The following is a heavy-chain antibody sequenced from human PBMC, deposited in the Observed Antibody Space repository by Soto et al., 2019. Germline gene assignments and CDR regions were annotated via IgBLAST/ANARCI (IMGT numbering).Heavy chain of an antibody. CDR2: TYYRSKWYN. V-gene: IGHV6-1*01. D-gene: IGHD1-1*01. J-gene: IGHJ6*02. CDR1: GDSVSSNSAA. Sequence: SQTLSLTCAISGDSVSSNSAAWNWIRQFPSRGLEWLGRTYYRSKWYNDYAVSVKSRITINPDTSKNQFSLQLNSVTPEDTAVYYCAKDKTGILIVMDVWGQGTTVTVSS. CDR3: AKDKTGILIVMDV.